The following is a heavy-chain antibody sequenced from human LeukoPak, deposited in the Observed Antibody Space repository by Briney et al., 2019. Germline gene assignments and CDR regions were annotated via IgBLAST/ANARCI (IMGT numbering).Heavy chain of an antibody. CDR1: GFTFSSYG. Sequence: GGSLRLSCAASGFTFSSYGMHWVRQAPGKGLEWVAFIRYDGSNKYYADSVKGRFTTSRDNSKNTLYLQMNSLRAEDTAVYYCARVRYSSGWYDYWGQGTLVTVSS. CDR2: IRYDGSNK. J-gene: IGHJ4*02. V-gene: IGHV3-30*02. CDR3: ARVRYSSGWYDY. D-gene: IGHD6-19*01.